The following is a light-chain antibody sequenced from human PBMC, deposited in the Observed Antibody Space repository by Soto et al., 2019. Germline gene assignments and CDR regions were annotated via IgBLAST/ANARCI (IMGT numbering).Light chain of an antibody. Sequence: QSALTQPASVSGSPGQSITISCTVTSSDVGGYNYVSWYQQHPGNAPKLMIYYVNSRPSGVSNRFSGSKSGNTASLTISGLQAEDEADYYCSSYTSSSALILFGGGTKLTVL. CDR3: SSYTSSSALIL. V-gene: IGLV2-14*03. CDR1: SSDVGGYNY. J-gene: IGLJ2*01. CDR2: YVN.